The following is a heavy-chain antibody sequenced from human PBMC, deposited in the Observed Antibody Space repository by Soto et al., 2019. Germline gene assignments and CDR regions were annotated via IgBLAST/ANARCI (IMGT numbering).Heavy chain of an antibody. Sequence: PGGSLRLSCVASGLTVSHKYMAWVRQAPEMGLEWVSILYTEVTTYYADSVKGRFTISRDSSKNTLFLQMDSLRAEDTAVYYCVRPRPSGENYGMDVWGQGTMVTVSS. D-gene: IGHD3-16*01. J-gene: IGHJ6*02. CDR2: LYTEVTT. CDR3: VRPRPSGENYGMDV. V-gene: IGHV3-53*01. CDR1: GLTVSHKY.